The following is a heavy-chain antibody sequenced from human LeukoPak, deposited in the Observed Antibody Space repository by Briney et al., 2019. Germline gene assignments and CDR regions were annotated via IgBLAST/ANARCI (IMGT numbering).Heavy chain of an antibody. Sequence: PGRSLRLSRAASGFTFSSYAMHWVRQAPGKGLEWVAVISYDGSNKYYADSVKGRFTISRDNSKNTLYLQMNSLRAEDTAVYYCARAYSSSPGYYYYGMDVWGQGTTVTVSS. CDR1: GFTFSSYA. CDR3: ARAYSSSPGYYYYGMDV. J-gene: IGHJ6*02. CDR2: ISYDGSNK. D-gene: IGHD6-6*01. V-gene: IGHV3-30-3*01.